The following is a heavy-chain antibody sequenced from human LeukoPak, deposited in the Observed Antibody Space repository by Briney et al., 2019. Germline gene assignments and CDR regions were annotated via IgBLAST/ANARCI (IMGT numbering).Heavy chain of an antibody. Sequence: GASVKVSCKASGYTFTSYGISWVRQAPGQGLEWMGWISAYNGNTNYAQKLQGSVTMTTDTSTSTAYMELRSLRSDDTAVYYCARVKYYYDSSGYYHTSSGYFDYWGQGTLVTVSS. J-gene: IGHJ4*02. D-gene: IGHD3-22*01. CDR2: ISAYNGNT. CDR3: ARVKYYYDSSGYYHTSSGYFDY. V-gene: IGHV1-18*01. CDR1: GYTFTSYG.